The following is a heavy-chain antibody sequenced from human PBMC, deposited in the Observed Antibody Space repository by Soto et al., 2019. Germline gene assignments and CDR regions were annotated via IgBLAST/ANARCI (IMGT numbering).Heavy chain of an antibody. Sequence: GASVKVSCKASGYTFTSYDINWVRQATGQGLEWMGWMNPNSGNTGYAQKFQGRVTMTRNTSISTAYMELSSLRSEDTAVYYCARLKVVAATRAFDIWGQGTMVTVSS. CDR1: GYTFTSYD. V-gene: IGHV1-8*01. J-gene: IGHJ3*02. D-gene: IGHD2-15*01. CDR3: ARLKVVAATRAFDI. CDR2: MNPNSGNT.